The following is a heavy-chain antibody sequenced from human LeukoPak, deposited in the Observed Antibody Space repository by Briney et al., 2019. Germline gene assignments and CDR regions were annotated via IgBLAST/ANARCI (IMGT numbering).Heavy chain of an antibody. V-gene: IGHV1-69*13. CDR1: GGTFSSYA. CDR2: IIPIFGTA. D-gene: IGHD2-2*01. CDR3: ARALSSVVVVPAAILEYYGMDV. Sequence: SVKVSCKASGGTFSSYAISWVRQAPGQGLEWMGGIIPIFGTANYAQKFQGRVTITADESTSTAYMELSSLRSEDTAVYYCARALSSVVVVPAAILEYYGMDVWGQGTTVTVSS. J-gene: IGHJ6*02.